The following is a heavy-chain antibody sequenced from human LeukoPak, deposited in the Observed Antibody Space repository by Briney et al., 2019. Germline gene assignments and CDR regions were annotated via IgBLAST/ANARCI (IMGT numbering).Heavy chain of an antibody. J-gene: IGHJ5*02. D-gene: IGHD2/OR15-2a*01. CDR2: ISDSSSYI. CDR3: AKDLLRAGEYSGNCFYL. Sequence: TGGSLSRSCVASGFTFSSYSMNWVRQAPGKGLEWVSSISDSSSYIYYADSVKGRFTISRDNAKNSLYLQMNSLRAEDTAVYYCAKDLLRAGEYSGNCFYLWGQGTLVTVSS. CDR1: GFTFSSYS. V-gene: IGHV3-21*01.